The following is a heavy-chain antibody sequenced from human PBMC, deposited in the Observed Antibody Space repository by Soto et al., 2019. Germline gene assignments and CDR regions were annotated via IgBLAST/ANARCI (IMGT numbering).Heavy chain of an antibody. J-gene: IGHJ4*02. D-gene: IGHD3-22*01. V-gene: IGHV3-9*01. CDR3: AKAIYDSSGYYLDY. CDR1: GFTFDDYA. Sequence: PGGSLRLSXAASGFTFDDYAMHWVRQAPGKGLEWVSGISWNSGSIGYADSVKGRFTISRDNAKNSLYLQMNSLRAEDTALYYCAKAIYDSSGYYLDYWGQGTLVTVSS. CDR2: ISWNSGSI.